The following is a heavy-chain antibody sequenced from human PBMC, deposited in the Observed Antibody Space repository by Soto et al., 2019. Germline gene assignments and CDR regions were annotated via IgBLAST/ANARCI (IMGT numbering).Heavy chain of an antibody. J-gene: IGHJ4*02. CDR2: INSDGRST. Sequence: EVQLVESGGGLVQPGGSLRLSCAASGFTFSSYWMHWVRQAPGKGLVWVSRINSDGRSTSYADSVKCRFTDYRDNAKHTLYLQMNSLRAEDTAVYYCVRTSLVVAASTREDYWGQGTLVPVPS. CDR3: VRTSLVVAASTREDY. D-gene: IGHD2-8*02. V-gene: IGHV3-74*01. CDR1: GFTFSSYW.